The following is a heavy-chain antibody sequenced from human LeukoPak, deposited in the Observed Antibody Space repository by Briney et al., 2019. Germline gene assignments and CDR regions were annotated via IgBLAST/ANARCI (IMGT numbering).Heavy chain of an antibody. CDR3: AKDIGDSPLGAPADY. CDR2: ISVNSGSI. D-gene: IGHD1-26*01. J-gene: IGHJ4*02. Sequence: PGRSLRLSCTASGYTFDVYDTHWLRQAPGKALEWVSGISVNSGSIDYADSVKGRFAISRDNAKNSLYLQMNSLRAEDTALYYCAKDIGDSPLGAPADYWGQGTLVTVSS. CDR1: GYTFDVYD. V-gene: IGHV3-9*01.